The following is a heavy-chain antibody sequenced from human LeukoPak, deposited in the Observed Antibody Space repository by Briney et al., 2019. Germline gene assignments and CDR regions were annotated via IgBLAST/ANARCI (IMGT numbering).Heavy chain of an antibody. V-gene: IGHV3-48*03. Sequence: GGSLRLSCAASGFTFSSYAMSCVRQAPGKGLEWVSYISSSGSTIYYADSVKGRFTISRDNAKNSLYLQMNSLRAEDTAVYYCAELGITMIGGVWGKGTTVTISS. D-gene: IGHD3-10*02. CDR2: ISSSGSTI. CDR1: GFTFSSYA. J-gene: IGHJ6*04. CDR3: AELGITMIGGV.